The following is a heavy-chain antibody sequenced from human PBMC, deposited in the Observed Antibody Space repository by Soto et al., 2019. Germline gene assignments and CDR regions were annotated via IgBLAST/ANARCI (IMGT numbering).Heavy chain of an antibody. CDR1: GGTFSSYA. CDR3: ASDLTTCSWCYGTFDP. D-gene: IGHD4-17*01. V-gene: IGHV1-69*01. CDR2: IIPIFGTA. J-gene: IGHJ5*02. Sequence: QVQLVQSGAEVKKPGSSVKVSCKASGGTFSSYAISWVRQAPGQGLEWMGGIIPIFGTANYAQKFQGRVTITADESTGTAYMELSSLRSGDTAVYYCASDLTTCSWCYGTFDPWGQGTLVTVSS.